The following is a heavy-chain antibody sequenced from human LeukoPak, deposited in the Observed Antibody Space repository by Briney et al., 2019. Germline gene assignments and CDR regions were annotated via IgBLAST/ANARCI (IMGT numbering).Heavy chain of an antibody. V-gene: IGHV3-23*01. CDR2: IRGSDGIT. D-gene: IGHD6-19*01. Sequence: GGSLRLSCAASGFTFSSYAMSWVRQAPGKGLEWVSTIRGSDGITYYADSVKGRFTISRDNSKNTLYLQMNSLRAEDTAVYYCAKRCVRGWSTDAFDFWGQRTMVTVSS. J-gene: IGHJ3*01. CDR1: GFTFSSYA. CDR3: AKRCVRGWSTDAFDF.